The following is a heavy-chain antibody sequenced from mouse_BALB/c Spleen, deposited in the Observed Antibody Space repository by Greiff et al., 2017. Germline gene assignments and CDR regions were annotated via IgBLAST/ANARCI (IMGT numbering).Heavy chain of an antibody. J-gene: IGHJ4*01. V-gene: IGHV5-15*02. Sequence: EVMLVESGGGLVQPGGSRKLSCAASGFTFSDYGMAWVRQAPGKGPEWVAFISNLAYSIYYADTVTGRFTISRENAKNTLYLEMSSLRSEDTAMYYCARSPIYAMDDWGQGTSVTVAS. CDR1: GFTFSDYG. D-gene: IGHD6-5*01. CDR3: ARSPIYAMDD. CDR2: ISNLAYSI.